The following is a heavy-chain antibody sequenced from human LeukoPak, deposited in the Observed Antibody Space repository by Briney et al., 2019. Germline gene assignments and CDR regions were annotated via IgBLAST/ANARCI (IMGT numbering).Heavy chain of an antibody. CDR1: GGSISSSSYY. V-gene: IGHV4-39*01. Sequence: SETLSLTCTVSGGSISSSSYYWGWIRQPPGKGLEYIGSIYYTGTTYSNPSLKSRVTMSVDTSKNQFSLRLSSVTAADTAVYYCARRGGLPPYSSSWYFDYWGQGTLVTVSS. J-gene: IGHJ4*02. CDR3: ARRGGLPPYSSSWYFDY. D-gene: IGHD6-13*01. CDR2: IYYTGTT.